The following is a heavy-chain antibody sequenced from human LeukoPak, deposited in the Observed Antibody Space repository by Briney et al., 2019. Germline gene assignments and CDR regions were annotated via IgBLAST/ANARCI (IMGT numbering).Heavy chain of an antibody. CDR2: ISGSGGSA. Sequence: GGSLRLSCAASGFTFSSYAMSWVRQAPGKGLEWVSAISGSGGSAYYADSVKGRFTISRDNSKNTLYLQMNSLRAEDTAVYYCAKQGKYSSSGGIWGQGTLVTVSS. D-gene: IGHD6-6*01. J-gene: IGHJ4*02. V-gene: IGHV3-23*01. CDR3: AKQGKYSSSGGI. CDR1: GFTFSSYA.